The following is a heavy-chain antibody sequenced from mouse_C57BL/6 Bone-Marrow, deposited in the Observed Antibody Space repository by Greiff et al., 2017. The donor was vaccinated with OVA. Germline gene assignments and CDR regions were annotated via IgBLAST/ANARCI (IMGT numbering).Heavy chain of an antibody. CDR3: ARWDTTVPGYFDV. J-gene: IGHJ1*03. CDR1: GYTFTSYG. CDR2: IYPRSGNT. V-gene: IGHV1-81*01. D-gene: IGHD1-1*01. Sequence: VKLQESGAELARPGASVKLSCKASGYTFTSYGISWVKQRTGQGLEWIGEIYPRSGNTYYNEKFKGKATLTADKSSSTAYMELRSLTSEDSAVYFCARWDTTVPGYFDVWGTGTTVTVSS.